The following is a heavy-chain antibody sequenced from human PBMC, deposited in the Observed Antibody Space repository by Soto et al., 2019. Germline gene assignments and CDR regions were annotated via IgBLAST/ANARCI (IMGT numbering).Heavy chain of an antibody. D-gene: IGHD2-2*01. CDR1: GGSFSGYY. Sequence: SETLSLTCAVYGGSFSGYYWSWIRQPPGKGLEWIGEINHSGSTNYNPSLKSRVTISVDTSKNQFSLKLSSVTAADAAVYYCARFPVVPAARTRNWFDPWGQGTLVTVSS. J-gene: IGHJ5*02. CDR3: ARFPVVPAARTRNWFDP. V-gene: IGHV4-34*01. CDR2: INHSGST.